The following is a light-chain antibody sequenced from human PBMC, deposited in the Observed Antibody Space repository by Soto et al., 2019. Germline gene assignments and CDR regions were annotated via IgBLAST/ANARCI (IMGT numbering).Light chain of an antibody. Sequence: EIVMTQSPATLSVSPGERSTLSCRSSQSVSSSYLAWYQQKPGQAPRLLIYGASSRATGIPDRFTGSGSGADFTLTISRLEPEDFAVYYCQVYGPSPPITFGQGTRLEI. V-gene: IGKV3-20*01. CDR2: GAS. CDR1: QSVSSSY. CDR3: QVYGPSPPIT. J-gene: IGKJ5*01.